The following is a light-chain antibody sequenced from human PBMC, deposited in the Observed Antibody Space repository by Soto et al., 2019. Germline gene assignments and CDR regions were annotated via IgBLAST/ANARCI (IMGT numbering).Light chain of an antibody. CDR1: QSINSE. J-gene: IGKJ2*01. CDR3: QQGHNWPLT. CDR2: GAS. V-gene: IGKV3-15*01. Sequence: EIVMTQSPATLSLSPGERAALSCRASQSINSELAWYQQKPGQPPRLLIYGASTRATGGPARFTGSESGSAFTLTISGLQSEDFAVYYCQQGHNWPLTFGQGTRLEI.